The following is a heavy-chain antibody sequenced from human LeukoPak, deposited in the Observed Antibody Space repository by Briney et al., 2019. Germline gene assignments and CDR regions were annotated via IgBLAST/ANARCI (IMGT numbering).Heavy chain of an antibody. CDR2: IYYSESA. CDR3: ARGRDYYDL. D-gene: IGHD3-22*01. V-gene: IGHV4-59*01. Sequence: SETLSLTCTVSGGSISSYYWSWIRQPPGKGLEWIGYIYYSESANYNPSLKSRVTISVDTSKNQFSLKLSSVTAADTAVYYCARGRDYYDLWGQGTLVTVSS. CDR1: GGSISSYY. J-gene: IGHJ4*02.